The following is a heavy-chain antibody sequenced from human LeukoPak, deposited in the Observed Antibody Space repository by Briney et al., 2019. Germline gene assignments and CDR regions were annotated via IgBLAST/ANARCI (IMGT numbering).Heavy chain of an antibody. Sequence: SETLSLTCTVSGGSISSSSYYWGWIRQPPGKGLEWIGSIYYSGSTYYNPSLKSRVTISVGTSKNQFSLKLSSVTAADTAVYYCARTEAYYDILTGYYNPRTTSRIIDYWGQGTLVTVSS. CDR2: IYYSGST. V-gene: IGHV4-39*01. J-gene: IGHJ4*02. CDR1: GGSISSSSYY. D-gene: IGHD3-9*01. CDR3: ARTEAYYDILTGYYNPRTTSRIIDY.